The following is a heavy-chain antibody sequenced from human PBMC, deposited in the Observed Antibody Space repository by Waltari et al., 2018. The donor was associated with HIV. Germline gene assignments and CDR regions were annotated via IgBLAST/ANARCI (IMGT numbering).Heavy chain of an antibody. Sequence: EVQLVQSGAEVKKPGESLRISCKGSGYSFKDYWIGWVRQMPGKGLEWMGSIYPGDSDVRYSPSFQGQVIFSVDRSINTAHLQWSSLKVSDTAMYYCARHFRGSIDYWGQGTPVTVSS. CDR1: GYSFKDYW. CDR3: ARHFRGSIDY. V-gene: IGHV5-51*01. D-gene: IGHD3-10*01. J-gene: IGHJ4*02. CDR2: IYPGDSDV.